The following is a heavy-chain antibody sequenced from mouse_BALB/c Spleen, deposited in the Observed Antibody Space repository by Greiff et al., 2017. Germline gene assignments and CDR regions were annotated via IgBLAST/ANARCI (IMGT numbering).Heavy chain of an antibody. CDR3: ARQRSYAMDY. J-gene: IGHJ4*01. V-gene: IGHV5-12-2*01. Sequence: EVQGVESGGGLVQPGGSLKLSCAASGFTFSSYTMSWVRQTPEKRLEWVAYISNGGGSTYYPDTVKGRFTISRDNAKNTLYLQMSSLKSEDTAMYYCARQRSYAMDYWGQGTSVTVSS. CDR2: ISNGGGST. CDR1: GFTFSSYT.